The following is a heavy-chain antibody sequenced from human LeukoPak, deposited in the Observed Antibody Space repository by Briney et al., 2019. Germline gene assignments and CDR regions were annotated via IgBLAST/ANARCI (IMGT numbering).Heavy chain of an antibody. D-gene: IGHD5-12*01. V-gene: IGHV4-34*01. CDR3: ARGGGQWPRSHYFDY. J-gene: IGHJ4*02. CDR2: INHSGNT. Sequence: SETLSLTCAVYGGSFSGYYWTWIRQSQGKGLEWIGEINHSGNTNYNPSLKSRVTISVDTSKKHFSLTVRSVTAADTAVYYCARGGGQWPRSHYFDYWRQGALVTVSS. CDR1: GGSFSGYY.